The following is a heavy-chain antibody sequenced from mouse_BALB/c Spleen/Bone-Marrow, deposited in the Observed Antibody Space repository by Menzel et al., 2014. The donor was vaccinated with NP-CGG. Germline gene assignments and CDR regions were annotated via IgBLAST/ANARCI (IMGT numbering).Heavy chain of an antibody. CDR1: GYTFTRYY. V-gene: IGHV1S81*02. J-gene: IGHJ2*01. CDR2: INPTTGGT. Sequence: QVQLQQSGAELVKPGASVKLSCKASGYTFTRYYIYWVKQRPGQGLEWIGGINPTTGGTHLNERFKTKATLTVDKSSSTAYMQLSSLTSEVSAVYYCSLLGDYWGQGTPLTVPS. CDR3: SLLGDY. D-gene: IGHD3-3*01.